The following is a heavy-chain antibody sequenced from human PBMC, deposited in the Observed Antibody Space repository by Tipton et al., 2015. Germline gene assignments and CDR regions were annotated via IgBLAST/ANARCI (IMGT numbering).Heavy chain of an antibody. J-gene: IGHJ6*02. CDR1: GGSFSTYY. CDR2: ITHSGST. Sequence: TLSLTCAVSGGSFSTYYWSWIRQPPGKGLEWIAEITHSGSTNYNPSLKSRVTISVDTSKNQFSLTLNSVTAADTAVYYCARDLEHGMDVWGQGTTVTVSS. CDR3: ARDLEHGMDV. D-gene: IGHD5-24*01. V-gene: IGHV4-34*01.